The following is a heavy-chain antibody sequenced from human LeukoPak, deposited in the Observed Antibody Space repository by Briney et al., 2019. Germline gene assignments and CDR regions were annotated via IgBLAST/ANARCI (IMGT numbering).Heavy chain of an antibody. CDR1: GYSFTSYW. V-gene: IGHV5-51*01. D-gene: IGHD2-21*02. CDR2: IYPGDSDT. Sequence: GESLKISCKGSGYSFTSYWIGWVRQMPGKGLGWMGIIYPGDSDTRYRPSFQGQVTISADKSISTAYLQWSSLKASDTAIYYCARRETESAFDYWGQGTLVTVSS. CDR3: ARRETESAFDY. J-gene: IGHJ4*02.